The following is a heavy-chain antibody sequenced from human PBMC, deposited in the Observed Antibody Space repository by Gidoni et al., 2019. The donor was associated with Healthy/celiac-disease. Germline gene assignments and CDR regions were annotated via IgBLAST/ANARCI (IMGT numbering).Heavy chain of an antibody. D-gene: IGHD1-20*01. Sequence: QVQLVQSGAEVKKPGSSVKVSCKASGGTFSSYAISWVRQAPGQGLEWMGGIIPIFGTANYAQKFQGRVTITADESTSTAYMELSSLRSEDTAVYYCARGTFGIYPSDQYYFDYWGQGTLVTVSS. CDR3: ARGTFGIYPSDQYYFDY. CDR1: GGTFSSYA. CDR2: IIPIFGTA. V-gene: IGHV1-69*01. J-gene: IGHJ4*02.